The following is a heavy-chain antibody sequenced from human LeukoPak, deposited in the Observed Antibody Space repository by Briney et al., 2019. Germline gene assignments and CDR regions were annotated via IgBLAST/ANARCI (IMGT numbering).Heavy chain of an antibody. J-gene: IGHJ4*02. CDR1: GFTSTTAW. CDR3: ARAMSTFGGVRNYFDS. CDR2: IRQDGSDK. V-gene: IGHV3-7*04. D-gene: IGHD3-16*01. Sequence: GGSLRLSCAISGFTSTTAWMTWVRRAPGKGLEWVADIRQDGSDKYYVDSVKGRFIISRDNAKSSLDLQMNSLRAEDTAVYYCARAMSTFGGVRNYFDSWGQGTLVTVSS.